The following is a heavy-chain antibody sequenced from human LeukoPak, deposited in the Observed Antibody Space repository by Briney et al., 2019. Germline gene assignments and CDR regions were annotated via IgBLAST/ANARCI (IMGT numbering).Heavy chain of an antibody. J-gene: IGHJ4*02. CDR2: IIPIFATA. D-gene: IGHD2-21*02. CDR1: GGTFSSYA. V-gene: IGHV1-69*05. CDR3: ARGVTAHDMLN. Sequence: ASVKVSCKASGGTFSSYAISWVRQAPGQGLEWMGGIIPIFATANYAQKFQGRLTITTDESTSTAYMELSRLRSDDTAVYYCARGVTAHDMLNWGQGTLVTVSS.